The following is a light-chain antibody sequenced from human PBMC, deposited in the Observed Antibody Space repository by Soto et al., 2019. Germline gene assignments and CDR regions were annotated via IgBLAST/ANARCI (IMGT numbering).Light chain of an antibody. CDR3: SSYTSGSTLV. CDR2: DVN. Sequence: QSALTQPASVSGSPGQSITISCAGTSSDVGAYNYVSWYQQHPGKVPKLMIYDVNNRPSGVSNRFSGSKSGNTASLTISGLQAEDEADYYCSSYTSGSTLVFGGGTKLTVL. CDR1: SSDVGAYNY. V-gene: IGLV2-14*01. J-gene: IGLJ2*01.